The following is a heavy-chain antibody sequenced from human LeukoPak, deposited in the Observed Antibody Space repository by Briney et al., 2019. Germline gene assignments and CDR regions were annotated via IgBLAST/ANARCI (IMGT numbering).Heavy chain of an antibody. CDR3: AKSYSSSWYQVAFDI. CDR1: GFSFDDYA. CDR2: ISWNSGSI. J-gene: IGHJ3*02. D-gene: IGHD6-13*01. V-gene: IGHV3-9*01. Sequence: GRSLRLSCAASGFSFDDYAMHWVRQAPGKGLEWVSGISWNSGSIGYADSVKGRFTISRDNAKNSLYLQMNSLRAEGTALYYCAKSYSSSWYQVAFDIWGQGTMVTVSS.